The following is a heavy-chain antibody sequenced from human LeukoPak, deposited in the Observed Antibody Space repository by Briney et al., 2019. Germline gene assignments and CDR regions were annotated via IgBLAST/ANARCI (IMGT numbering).Heavy chain of an antibody. V-gene: IGHV4-31*03. J-gene: IGHJ4*02. CDR2: IYYSGNT. CDR3: AGSSGPPFDY. D-gene: IGHD3-22*01. CDR1: GGSISSGGLY. Sequence: SQTLSLTCTVSGGSISSGGLYWSWIRQHPGKGLEWIVYIYYSGNTYYNPSLKSRVTISVDTSKNQFSLKLSSVTAGDTAVYYCAGSSGPPFDYWGQGTLVTVSS.